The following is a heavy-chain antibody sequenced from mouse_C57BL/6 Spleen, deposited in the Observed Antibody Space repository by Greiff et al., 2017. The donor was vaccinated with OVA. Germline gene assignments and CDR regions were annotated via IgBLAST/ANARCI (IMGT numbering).Heavy chain of an antibody. Sequence: VQLQQPGAELVKPGASVKLSCKASGYTFTSYWMQWVKQRPGQGLEWIGEIDPSDSYTNYNQKFKGKATLTVDTSSSTAYMQLSSLTSEDSAVYYCARGITTVVAKDYWGKGTTLTVSS. CDR1: GYTFTSYW. CDR3: ARGITTVVAKDY. CDR2: IDPSDSYT. V-gene: IGHV1-50*01. D-gene: IGHD1-1*01. J-gene: IGHJ2*01.